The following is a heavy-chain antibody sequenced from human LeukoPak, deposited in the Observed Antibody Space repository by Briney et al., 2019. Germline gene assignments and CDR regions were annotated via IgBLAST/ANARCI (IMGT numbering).Heavy chain of an antibody. CDR2: ISYDGSNK. J-gene: IGHJ6*02. CDR1: GFTFSSYA. D-gene: IGHD2-2*01. Sequence: GGSLRLSCAASGFTFSSYAMHWVRQAPGKGLEWVASISYDGSNKYYADSVKGRFTISRDNSKNTLYLQMNSLRTEDTAVYYCARDIVVVPAGLYYYVMDVWGQGTTVTVSS. V-gene: IGHV3-30-3*01. CDR3: ARDIVVVPAGLYYYVMDV.